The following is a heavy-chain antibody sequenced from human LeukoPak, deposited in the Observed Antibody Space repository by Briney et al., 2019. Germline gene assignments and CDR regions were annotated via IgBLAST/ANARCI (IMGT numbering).Heavy chain of an antibody. Sequence: ASVKVSCKASGYTFTDYYIHWVRQAPGQGLEWMGWINPNSGGTNYAQKFQGRVTITADESTSTAYMELSSLRSEDTAVYYCAIPDYYDSSGYFDYWGQGTLVTVSS. V-gene: IGHV1-2*02. J-gene: IGHJ4*02. D-gene: IGHD3-22*01. CDR3: AIPDYYDSSGYFDY. CDR2: INPNSGGT. CDR1: GYTFTDYY.